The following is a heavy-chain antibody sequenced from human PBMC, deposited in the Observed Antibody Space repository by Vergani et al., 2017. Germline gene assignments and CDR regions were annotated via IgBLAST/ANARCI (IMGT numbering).Heavy chain of an antibody. D-gene: IGHD3-10*01. J-gene: IGHJ3*02. CDR3: ASVYGSGSYYKGEAFDI. CDR1: GYTFTSYY. CDR2: INPSGGST. V-gene: IGHV1-46*03. Sequence: QVQLVQSGAEVGKPGASVKISCKASGYTFTSYYMHWVRQAPGQGLEWMGIINPSGGSTSYAQKFQGRVTMTRDTSTSTVYMELSSLRSEDTAVYYCASVYGSGSYYKGEAFDIWGQGTMVTVSS.